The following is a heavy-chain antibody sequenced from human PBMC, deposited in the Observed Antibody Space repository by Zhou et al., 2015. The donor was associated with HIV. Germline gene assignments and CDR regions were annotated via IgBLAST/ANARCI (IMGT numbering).Heavy chain of an antibody. CDR3: ARDLVTESSVAGDIQPFDY. D-gene: IGHD6-19*01. CDR2: VIPMFATT. V-gene: IGHV1-69*01. CDR1: GDTFSSYS. Sequence: QVHLMQSGAEVKKPGSSVKVSCKASGDTFSSYSLNWVRQAPGQGPEWMGGVIPMFATTTYAQKFQDRVTINADESTSTAYMELNSLRSEDTAMYFCARDLVTESSVAGDIQPFDYWGQGTLVTVSS. J-gene: IGHJ4*02.